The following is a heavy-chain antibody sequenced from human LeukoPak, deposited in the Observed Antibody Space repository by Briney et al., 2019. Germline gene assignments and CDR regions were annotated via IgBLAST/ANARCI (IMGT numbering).Heavy chain of an antibody. CDR1: GSTFSSYE. J-gene: IGHJ4*02. CDR3: ASITSYGGRDRAFDS. V-gene: IGHV3-48*03. D-gene: IGHD1-26*01. CDR2: ISTSGSSI. Sequence: PGGSLRLSCAASGSTFSSYEMNWVRQAPGKGLEWVSYISTSGSSIYYADSVKGRFTISRDNAKNSLYLQMNSLRAEDTAVYYCASITSYGGRDRAFDSWGQGTPVTVSS.